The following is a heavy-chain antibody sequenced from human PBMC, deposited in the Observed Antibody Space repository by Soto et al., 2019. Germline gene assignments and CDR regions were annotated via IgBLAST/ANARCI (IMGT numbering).Heavy chain of an antibody. CDR3: ISGYYTWFDP. D-gene: IGHD3-3*01. V-gene: IGHV5-51*01. CDR1: GYTFSTYW. CDR2: IYPGDSTT. J-gene: IGHJ5*02. Sequence: GESQKISCKGSGYTFSTYWIGWVRQMAGKGLEWMGMIYPGDSTTTYSPSFQGRVTISADKSISTAYLQWSSLEASDTAIYYCISGYYTWFDPWGHGTLVTVSS.